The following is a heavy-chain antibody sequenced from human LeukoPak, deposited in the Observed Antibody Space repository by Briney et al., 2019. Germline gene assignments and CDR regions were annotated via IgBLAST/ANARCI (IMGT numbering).Heavy chain of an antibody. CDR3: ARVNDFWSGYLNVFDY. D-gene: IGHD3-3*01. J-gene: IGHJ4*02. CDR2: MNPNSGNT. CDR1: GGTFSSYD. Sequence: GASVKVSCKASGGTFSSYDINWVRQATGQGLEWMGWMNPNSGNTGYAQKFQGRVTITRNTSISTAYMELSSLRSEDTAVYYCARVNDFWSGYLNVFDYWGQGTLVTVSS. V-gene: IGHV1-8*03.